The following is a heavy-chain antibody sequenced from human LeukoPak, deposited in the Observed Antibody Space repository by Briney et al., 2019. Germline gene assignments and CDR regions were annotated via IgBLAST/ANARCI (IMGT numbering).Heavy chain of an antibody. Sequence: GGSLRLSCAASGFTFSSYEMNRVRQAPGKGLEWVSYISSSGSPIYYADSVKGRFTISRDNAKNSLYLQMNSLRAEDTAVYYCARDSLNYGMDVWGKGTTVTVSS. CDR2: ISSSGSPI. CDR3: ARDSLNYGMDV. J-gene: IGHJ6*04. V-gene: IGHV3-48*03. CDR1: GFTFSSYE.